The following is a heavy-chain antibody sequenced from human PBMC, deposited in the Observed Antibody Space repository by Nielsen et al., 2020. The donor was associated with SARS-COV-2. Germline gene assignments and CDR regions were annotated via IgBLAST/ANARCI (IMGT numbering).Heavy chain of an antibody. J-gene: IGHJ4*02. D-gene: IGHD5-12*01. CDR3: ATERHPRYSGYEPFDY. V-gene: IGHV1-24*01. Sequence: ASVQVFCKVSGYTLTELSMHWLRQAPGKGLEWMGGFDPEDGETIYAQKFQGRVTMTEDTSTDTAYMELSSLRSEDTAVYYCATERHPRYSGYEPFDYWGQGTLVTVSS. CDR1: GYTLTELS. CDR2: FDPEDGET.